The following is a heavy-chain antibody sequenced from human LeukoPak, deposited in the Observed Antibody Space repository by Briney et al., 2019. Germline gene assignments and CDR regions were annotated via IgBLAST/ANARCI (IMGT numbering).Heavy chain of an antibody. D-gene: IGHD3-22*01. J-gene: IGHJ4*02. V-gene: IGHV1-46*01. CDR1: GYTFTSYY. Sequence: ASVTVSCKASGYTFTSYYMHWVRQAPGQGLEWMGIINPSGGSTSYAQKFQGRVTMTRDTSTSTVYMELSSLRSEDTAVYYCARTGSMGYDSSGSAYFDYWGQGTLVTVSS. CDR3: ARTGSMGYDSSGSAYFDY. CDR2: INPSGGST.